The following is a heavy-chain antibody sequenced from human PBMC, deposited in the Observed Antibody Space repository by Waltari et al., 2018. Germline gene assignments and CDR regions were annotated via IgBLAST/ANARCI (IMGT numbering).Heavy chain of an antibody. V-gene: IGHV3-23*03. Sequence: EVQLLDSGGGLVQPGGSLRLSCAGSGVTLSRQALPWVRQAPGKWLEWVPTIYSGAGSTFYADSVKGRFTISRDNSKNTLYLQMNSLRAEDTAVYYCAKYVVYFDNWGQGTLVTVSS. CDR3: AKYVVYFDN. D-gene: IGHD2-8*01. J-gene: IGHJ4*02. CDR2: IYSGAGST. CDR1: GVTLSRQA.